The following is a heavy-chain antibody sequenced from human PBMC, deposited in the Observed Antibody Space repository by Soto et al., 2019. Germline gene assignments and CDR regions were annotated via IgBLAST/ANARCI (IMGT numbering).Heavy chain of an antibody. Sequence: ASVKVSCKASGYTFTGYYMHWVRQAPGQGLEWMGWINPNSGGTNYAQKFQGRVTMTRDTSISTAYMELSRLRSDDTAVYYCARDGSPWIQLWFDYWGQGTLVTVSS. CDR2: INPNSGGT. J-gene: IGHJ5*01. V-gene: IGHV1-2*02. CDR3: ARDGSPWIQLWFDY. CDR1: GYTFTGYY. D-gene: IGHD5-18*01.